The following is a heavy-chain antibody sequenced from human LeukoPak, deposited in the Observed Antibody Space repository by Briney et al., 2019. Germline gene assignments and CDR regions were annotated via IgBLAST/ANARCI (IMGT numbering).Heavy chain of an antibody. D-gene: IGHD4-23*01. J-gene: IGHJ4*02. CDR3: AGGSDYGGNFDY. CDR1: GYTFTSYA. V-gene: IGHV1-3*01. CDR2: INAGNGNT. Sequence: ASVKVSCKASGYTFTSYAMHWVRQAPGQRLEWMGWINAGNGNTKYSQKFQGRVTITRDTSASTAYMELSSLRSEDTAVYYCAGGSDYGGNFDYWGQGTLVTASS.